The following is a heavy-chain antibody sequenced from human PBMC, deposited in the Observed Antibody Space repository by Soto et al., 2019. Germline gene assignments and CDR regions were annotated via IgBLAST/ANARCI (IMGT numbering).Heavy chain of an antibody. V-gene: IGHV3-23*01. Sequence: EVQLLESGGGLVQPGGSLRLSCVGSEFTFSNYAMNWVRQAPGKGLEWVSAISGSGGSTYYADSVKGRFTISRDNSKNTLYLQMNRLRAEDTAVYYCARGRYGDYGWYFDYWGQGTLVTVSS. CDR3: ARGRYGDYGWYFDY. CDR2: ISGSGGST. J-gene: IGHJ4*02. CDR1: EFTFSNYA. D-gene: IGHD4-17*01.